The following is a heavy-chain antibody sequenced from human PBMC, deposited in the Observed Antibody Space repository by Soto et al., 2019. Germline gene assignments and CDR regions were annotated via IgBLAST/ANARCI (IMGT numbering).Heavy chain of an antibody. CDR3: AHTDPGYCSSTSCLTYFDY. J-gene: IGHJ4*02. V-gene: IGHV2-5*01. CDR1: GFSLSTSGVG. Sequence: QITLKESGPTLVKPTQTLTLTCTFSGFSLSTSGVGVGWIRQPPGKALEWLALIYWNDDTRDSPSLKSRLTITYDTAKNQVVVTEHIMDPVDTATYYCAHTDPGYCSSTSCLTYFDYRGQGTLVTVSS. CDR2: IYWNDDT. D-gene: IGHD2-2*01.